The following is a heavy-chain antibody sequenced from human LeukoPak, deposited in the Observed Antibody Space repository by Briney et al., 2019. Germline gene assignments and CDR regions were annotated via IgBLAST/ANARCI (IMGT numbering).Heavy chain of an antibody. V-gene: IGHV3-23*01. CDR2: IGEGGDRT. CDR3: AEGGSWLEY. Sequence: GGSLRLSCAASGFTFSSCAMSWVRQAPGKGLEWVSAIGEGGDRTFYADSVKGRFTISRDNSKNRLYLQMNSLKTGDTAVYYCAEGGSWLEYCGQGTLVTVSS. J-gene: IGHJ4*02. D-gene: IGHD6-13*01. CDR1: GFTFSSCA.